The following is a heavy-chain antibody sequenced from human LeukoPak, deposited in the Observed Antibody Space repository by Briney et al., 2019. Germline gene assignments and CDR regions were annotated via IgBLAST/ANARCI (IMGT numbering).Heavy chain of an antibody. CDR2: ISGSGGIT. CDR1: EFTFSNYA. CDR3: AKTGELSLWVVLSGAFDI. V-gene: IGHV3-23*01. D-gene: IGHD3-16*02. J-gene: IGHJ3*02. Sequence: PGGSLRLSCAAFEFTFSNYAMSWVRQTPGKGLEWVSSISGSGGITYYAESVKGRFTISRDNSRNTLYLQMNSLRAEDTAVYYCAKTGELSLWVVLSGAFDIWGQGTMVTVSS.